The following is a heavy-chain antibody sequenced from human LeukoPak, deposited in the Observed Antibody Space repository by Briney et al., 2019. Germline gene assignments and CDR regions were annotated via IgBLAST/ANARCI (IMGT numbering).Heavy chain of an antibody. CDR1: GGSISSSSYY. CDR2: IYYSGST. CDR3: AREGSDSSGYSSLDY. J-gene: IGHJ4*02. D-gene: IGHD3-22*01. Sequence: SETLSLTCTVSGGSISSSSYYWGWLRQPPGKGLEWFGYIYYSGSTNYNPSLKRRATITVDTSKNQFSVKLSSVTAADTAVYYCAREGSDSSGYSSLDYWGQGTLVTVSS. V-gene: IGHV4-61*01.